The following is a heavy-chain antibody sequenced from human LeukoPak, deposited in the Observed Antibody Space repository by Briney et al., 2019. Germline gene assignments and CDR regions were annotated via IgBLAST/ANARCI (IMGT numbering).Heavy chain of an antibody. CDR2: IKEDGTET. J-gene: IGHJ4*02. V-gene: IGHV3-7*03. D-gene: IGHD5-24*01. CDR1: GFMFSSNW. CDR3: AKEGRSLQTY. Sequence: GGSLRLSCAASGFMFSSNWMSWVRLAPGKGLEWVANIKEDGTETYYVDSVKGRFTISRDNAKNSLYLQVNSLRVEDTAVYYCAKEGRSLQTYWGQGTLVTVSS.